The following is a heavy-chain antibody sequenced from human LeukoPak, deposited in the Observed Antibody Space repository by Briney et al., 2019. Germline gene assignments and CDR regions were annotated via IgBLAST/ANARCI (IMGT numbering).Heavy chain of an antibody. V-gene: IGHV1-18*01. Sequence: ASVKVSCKASGYTFTSYGISWVRQAPGQGLEWMGWISAYNGNTNYAQKLQGRVTMTTDTSTGTAYMELRSMRSDDTAVYYCAAGYCSGGSCYHPLDYNWFDPRGQGTLVTVSS. CDR3: AAGYCSGGSCYHPLDYNWFDP. J-gene: IGHJ5*02. D-gene: IGHD2-15*01. CDR2: ISAYNGNT. CDR1: GYTFTSYG.